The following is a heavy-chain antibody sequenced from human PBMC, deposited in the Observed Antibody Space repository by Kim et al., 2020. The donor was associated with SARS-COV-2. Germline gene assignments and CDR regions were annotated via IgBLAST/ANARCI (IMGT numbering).Heavy chain of an antibody. Sequence: GGSLRLSCAASGFTFSSYAMHWVRQAPGKGLEWVAVISYDGSNKYYADSVKGRFTISRDNSKNTLYLQMNSLRAEDTAVYYCARDEGYWGQGTLVTVSS. J-gene: IGHJ4*02. CDR1: GFTFSSYA. CDR2: ISYDGSNK. V-gene: IGHV3-30*04. CDR3: ARDEGY.